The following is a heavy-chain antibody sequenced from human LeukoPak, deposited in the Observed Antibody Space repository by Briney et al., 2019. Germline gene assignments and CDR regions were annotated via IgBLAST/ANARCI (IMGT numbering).Heavy chain of an antibody. J-gene: IGHJ4*02. V-gene: IGHV3-7*01. CDR3: AKNYDSSGYYYVTLMPDY. CDR1: GFTFSSYW. D-gene: IGHD3-22*01. Sequence: PGGSLRLSCAASGFTFSSYWMSWVRQAPGKGLEWVANIKEDGSEKYYVDSVKGRFTISRDNAKNSLYLQMNSLRAEDTAVYYCAKNYDSSGYYYVTLMPDYWGQGTLVTVSS. CDR2: IKEDGSEK.